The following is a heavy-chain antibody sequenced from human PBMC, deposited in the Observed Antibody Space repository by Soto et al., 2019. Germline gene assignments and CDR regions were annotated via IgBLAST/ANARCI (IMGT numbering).Heavy chain of an antibody. D-gene: IGHD1-7*01. J-gene: IGHJ4*02. CDR2: IYHSGST. Sequence: SETLSLTCAVSGGSISSSNWWSWVRQPPGKGLEWIGEIYHSGSTNYNPSLKSRVTISVDKSKNQFSLKLSSVTAADTAVYYCASSGELELRVFDYWGQGTLVTVPQ. CDR3: ASSGELELRVFDY. V-gene: IGHV4-4*02. CDR1: GGSISSSNW.